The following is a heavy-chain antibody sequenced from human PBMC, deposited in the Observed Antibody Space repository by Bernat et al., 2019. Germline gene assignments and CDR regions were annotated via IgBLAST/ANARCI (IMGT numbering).Heavy chain of an antibody. Sequence: EVQLVESGGGLVKPGGSLRLSCAASGFTFNNAWMSWVRQAPGKGLEWVGRVKSKTDGGTTDYAAPVKGRFTISRDDSKNSLYLQMNSLKTEDTAVYYCARWELRGYYFDYWGQGTLVTVSS. V-gene: IGHV3-15*01. CDR2: VKSKTDGGTT. CDR3: ARWELRGYYFDY. D-gene: IGHD1-26*01. J-gene: IGHJ4*02. CDR1: GFTFNNAW.